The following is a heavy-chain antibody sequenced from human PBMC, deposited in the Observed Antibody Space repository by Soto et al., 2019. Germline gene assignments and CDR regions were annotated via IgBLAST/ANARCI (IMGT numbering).Heavy chain of an antibody. CDR3: VSRRLACSGGRCVVENFQT. CDR2: ISSDGSST. D-gene: IGHD2-15*01. CDR1: GFTFSSYW. Sequence: EVQLVESGGGLVQPGGSLRLSCAASGFTFSSYWMHWVRQAPGKGLVWVSRISSDGSSTGYADPVKGRFTISISRDNAKHTLFLQMNRLRAEDTAVYYGVSRRLACSGGRCVVENFQTGGQGTLVTVSS. V-gene: IGHV3-74*01. J-gene: IGHJ1*01.